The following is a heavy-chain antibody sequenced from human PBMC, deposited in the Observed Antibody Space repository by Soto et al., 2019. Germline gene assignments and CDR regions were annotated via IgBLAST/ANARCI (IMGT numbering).Heavy chain of an antibody. D-gene: IGHD5-12*01. CDR1: GYSFTSYW. Sequence: GESLKISCKGSGYSFTSYWIGWVRQMPGKGLEWMGIIYPGDSDTRYSPSFQGQVTISADKSISTAYLQWSSLKASDTAVYYCARGQWINVWPYYFDYWGQGTQVTVSS. CDR2: IYPGDSDT. CDR3: ARGQWINVWPYYFDY. V-gene: IGHV5-51*01. J-gene: IGHJ4*02.